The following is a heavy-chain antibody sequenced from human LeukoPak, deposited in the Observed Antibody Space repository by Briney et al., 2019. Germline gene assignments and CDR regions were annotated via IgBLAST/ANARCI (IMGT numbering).Heavy chain of an antibody. D-gene: IGHD2-2*01. CDR2: ISVNGGGT. Sequence: GGSLRLSCAASGFTFSTYAMSWVRQAPGKGLEWVSGISVNGGGTYYADSVKGRFTISRDNSKNTLSLQMNSLRADDTAMYYCAKLGYCTSTSCQTHDSFDIWGQGTRVTVSS. CDR3: AKLGYCTSTSCQTHDSFDI. V-gene: IGHV3-23*01. CDR1: GFTFSTYA. J-gene: IGHJ3*02.